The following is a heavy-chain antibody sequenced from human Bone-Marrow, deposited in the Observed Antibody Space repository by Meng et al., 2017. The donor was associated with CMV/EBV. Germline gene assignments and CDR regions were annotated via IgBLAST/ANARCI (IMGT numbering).Heavy chain of an antibody. D-gene: IGHD2-21*01. J-gene: IGHJ4*02. CDR2: INSDGSST. V-gene: IGHV3-74*01. Sequence: GGSLRLSCAASGFTFSSYWMHWVRQAPGKGLVWVSRINSDGSSTSYADSVKGRFTISRDNAKNTLYLQMNSLRAEDTAVYYCARAFCGDNSCQKVVDDWGQGTMVTVSS. CDR3: ARAFCGDNSCQKVVDD. CDR1: GFTFSSYW.